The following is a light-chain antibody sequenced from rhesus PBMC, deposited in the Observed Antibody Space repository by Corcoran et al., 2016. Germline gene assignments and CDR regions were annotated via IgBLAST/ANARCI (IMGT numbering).Light chain of an antibody. Sequence: DIQMTQSPSSLSASVGDTVTITCRANQGINNNLAWYQLKPGKVPKLLIYYASTLQNGVPSRFSGSGSGTDFTLTLYRLQPEDFATYYCQHGYGTPFAFGPGTKLDIK. J-gene: IGKJ3*01. CDR3: QHGYGTPFA. CDR2: YAS. CDR1: QGINNN. V-gene: IGKV1-25*01.